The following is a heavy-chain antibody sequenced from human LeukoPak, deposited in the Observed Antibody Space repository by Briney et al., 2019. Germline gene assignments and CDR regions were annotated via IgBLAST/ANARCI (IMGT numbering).Heavy chain of an antibody. D-gene: IGHD6-13*01. J-gene: IGHJ5*02. Sequence: PSETLSLTCTVSGGSISSFYWSWIRQPPGKGLEWIGYIYYSGSTNYNPSLKSRVTISVDMSKNQFSLKLSSVIAADTAVYYCARGAAAGRMGWFDPWGQGTLVTVSS. V-gene: IGHV4-59*01. CDR2: IYYSGST. CDR3: ARGAAAGRMGWFDP. CDR1: GGSISSFY.